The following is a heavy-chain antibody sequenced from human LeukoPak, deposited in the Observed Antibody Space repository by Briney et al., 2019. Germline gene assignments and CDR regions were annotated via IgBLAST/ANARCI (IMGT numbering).Heavy chain of an antibody. Sequence: ASVKVSCKASGYTFTSYYMHWVRQAPGQGLEWMGIINPSGGSTSYAQKFQGRVTMTRDTSTSTVYMELSSLRSDDTAVYYCARAPPEQQLDYWGQGTLVTVSS. D-gene: IGHD6-13*01. CDR3: ARAPPEQQLDY. CDR1: GYTFTSYY. CDR2: INPSGGST. V-gene: IGHV1-46*01. J-gene: IGHJ4*02.